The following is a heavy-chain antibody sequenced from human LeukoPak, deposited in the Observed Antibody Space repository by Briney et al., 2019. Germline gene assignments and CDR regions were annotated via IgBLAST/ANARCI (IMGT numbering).Heavy chain of an antibody. D-gene: IGHD6-13*01. CDR2: FNSDGSWI. Sequence: GGSLRLSCASSGLTFSDYWTHWARQVPGKGPVWVARFNSDGSWITYADSVKGRFTISRDDAKNTLYLQMNSLRAEDTAVYYCVAATPHLDYWGQGTLVTVSS. CDR1: GLTFSDYW. CDR3: VAATPHLDY. V-gene: IGHV3-74*01. J-gene: IGHJ4*02.